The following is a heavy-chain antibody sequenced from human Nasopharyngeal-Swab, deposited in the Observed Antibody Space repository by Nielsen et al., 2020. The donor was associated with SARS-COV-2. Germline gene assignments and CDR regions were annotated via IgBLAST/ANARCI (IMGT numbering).Heavy chain of an antibody. Sequence: SETLSLTCTVSGGSVSDYYWNWIRHSPGKGLEWIGYIYYTGTTNYNPSLTSRVTMSVDTSKNQFSLKLTSVTAADTDVYYCARDTAYIPSGFDPWGQGTLVTVSS. CDR3: ARDTAYIPSGFDP. V-gene: IGHV4-59*02. D-gene: IGHD2-2*02. J-gene: IGHJ5*02. CDR1: GGSVSDYY. CDR2: IYYTGTT.